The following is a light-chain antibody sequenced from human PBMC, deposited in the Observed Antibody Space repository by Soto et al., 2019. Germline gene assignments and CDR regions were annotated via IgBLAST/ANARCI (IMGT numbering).Light chain of an antibody. CDR2: GAS. Sequence: DIVMTQSPVTLSVSLGERATLSCRASQSVRRKLAWHQQKPSQAPRLLNYGASSRAAGIPDRCSGSGSGTDFTLTISRLEAEDFAVYYCQQYGSSQTFGQGTKEDIK. CDR1: QSVRRK. CDR3: QQYGSSQT. V-gene: IGKV3-20*01. J-gene: IGKJ1*01.